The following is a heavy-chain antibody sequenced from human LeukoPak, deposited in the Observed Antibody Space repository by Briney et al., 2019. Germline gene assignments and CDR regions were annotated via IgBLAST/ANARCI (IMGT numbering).Heavy chain of an antibody. CDR3: ARESYYDSSGCYDY. CDR2: IYTSGST. J-gene: IGHJ4*02. CDR1: GGSISSYY. V-gene: IGHV4-4*07. Sequence: PSETLSLTCTVSGGSISSYYWSWIRQPAGKGLEWIGRIYTSGSTNYNPSLKSRVTMSVDTSKNQFSLKLSSVTAADTAVYYCARESYYDSSGCYDYWGQGTLVTASS. D-gene: IGHD3-22*01.